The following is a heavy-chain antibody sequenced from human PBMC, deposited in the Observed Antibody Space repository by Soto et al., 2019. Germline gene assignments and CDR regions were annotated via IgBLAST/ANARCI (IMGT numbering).Heavy chain of an antibody. J-gene: IGHJ6*02. CDR1: GFTFSSYW. D-gene: IGHD6-19*01. CDR3: AGTKVQWLVPYYYYGMDV. Sequence: PGGFLRLSCAAPGFTFSSYWMSWVRQAPGKGLGWVANIKQDGSEKYYVDSVKGRFTISRDNAKNSLYLQMNSLRAEDTAVYYCAGTKVQWLVPYYYYGMDVWGQGTTVTVSS. CDR2: IKQDGSEK. V-gene: IGHV3-7*01.